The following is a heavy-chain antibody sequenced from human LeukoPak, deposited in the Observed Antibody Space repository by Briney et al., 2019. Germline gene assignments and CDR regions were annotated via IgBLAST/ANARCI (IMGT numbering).Heavy chain of an antibody. CDR2: INPSGGST. CDR3: ARGGAVAFYYYYYMDV. CDR1: GYTFTSYY. V-gene: IGHV1-46*01. D-gene: IGHD6-19*01. J-gene: IGHJ6*03. Sequence: ASVKVSCKASGYTFTSYYMHWVRQAPGQGLEWMGIINPSGGSTSYAQKFQGRVTMTRDMSTSTVYMELSSLRSEDTAVYYCARGGAVAFYYYYYMDVWGKGTTVTVSS.